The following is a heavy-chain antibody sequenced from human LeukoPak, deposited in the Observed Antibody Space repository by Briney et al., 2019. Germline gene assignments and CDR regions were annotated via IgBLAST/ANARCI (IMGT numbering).Heavy chain of an antibody. D-gene: IGHD3-10*01. J-gene: IGHJ5*02. CDR1: GCSMSSRY. CDR3: ARDVARSGDLFGWFDP. CDR2: IYYSGTT. Sequence: SGTLSLTCTVSGCSMSSRYWSWIRQPPGKGLEWIGFIYYSGTTNSNPSLTSRVTISVDTSKNQFSLNLRSVTAADTAVYYCARDVARSGDLFGWFDPWGQGTLVIVSS. V-gene: IGHV4-59*11.